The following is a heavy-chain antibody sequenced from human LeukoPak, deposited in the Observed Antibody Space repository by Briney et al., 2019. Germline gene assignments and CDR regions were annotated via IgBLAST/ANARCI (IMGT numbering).Heavy chain of an antibody. V-gene: IGHV3-21*06. J-gene: IGHJ5*02. Sequence: GGSLRLSCAASGFSFNTYNMNWVRQAPGKGLEWVSSITSSSSYKYYTDSVKGRFTISRDNAENSLHLQMNSLRAEDTAVYYCARQGGGYDILTGYVPSNWFDPWGQGTLVTVSS. CDR2: ITSSSSYK. CDR3: ARQGGGYDILTGYVPSNWFDP. CDR1: GFSFNTYN. D-gene: IGHD3-9*01.